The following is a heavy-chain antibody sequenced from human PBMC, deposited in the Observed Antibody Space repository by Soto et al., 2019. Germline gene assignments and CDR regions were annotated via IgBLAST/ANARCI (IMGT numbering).Heavy chain of an antibody. CDR1: GFTFISYS. CDR2: ISSSSSYI. J-gene: IGHJ4*02. Sequence: PGGSLRLSCAASGFTFISYSMNWVRQASGKGLEWVSSISSSSSYIYYADSVKGRFTISRDNAKNSLYLQMNSLRAEDTAVYYCARGAIEGLITIFGVVRNAFDYWGQGTLVTVSS. D-gene: IGHD3-3*01. CDR3: ARGAIEGLITIFGVVRNAFDY. V-gene: IGHV3-21*01.